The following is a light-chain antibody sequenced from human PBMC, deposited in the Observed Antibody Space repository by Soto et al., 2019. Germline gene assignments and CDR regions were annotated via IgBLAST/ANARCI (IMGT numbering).Light chain of an antibody. J-gene: IGLJ2*01. V-gene: IGLV3-25*03. CDR3: QSADSSGTYVV. Sequence: SYELTQPPSVSVSPGQTARITCSGDALPKQYAYWYQQKPGQAPVLVIYKDSERPSGIPERFSGSSSGTTVTLTISGFQAEDEADYYCQSADSSGTYVVFGGGTKVTVL. CDR1: ALPKQY. CDR2: KDS.